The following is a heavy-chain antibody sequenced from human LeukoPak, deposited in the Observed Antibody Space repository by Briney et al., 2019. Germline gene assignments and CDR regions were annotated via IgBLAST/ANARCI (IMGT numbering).Heavy chain of an antibody. J-gene: IGHJ4*02. CDR2: ISSSSNYI. CDR3: ARITLRRGVIKRKIDY. Sequence: PGGSLRLSCAASGFTFSSYSMNWVRQAPGKGLEWVSCISSSSNYIYYADSVKGRFTISRDNAKNSLYLQMNSLRAEDTAVYYCARITLRRGVIKRKIDYWGQGTLVTVSS. CDR1: GFTFSSYS. V-gene: IGHV3-21*01. D-gene: IGHD3-10*01.